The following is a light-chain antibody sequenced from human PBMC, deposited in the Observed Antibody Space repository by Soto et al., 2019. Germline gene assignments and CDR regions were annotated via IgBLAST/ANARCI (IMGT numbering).Light chain of an antibody. J-gene: IGKJ2*01. CDR3: QQYGSSYA. CDR2: GIS. V-gene: IGKV3-20*01. Sequence: EIVLTQSPDTLALSPGERATLSCRASQSVTSNYVAWYQQKPGQAPRLLIFGISSRATGIPDRFSGSGSGTDFTLTVARLEPEDVAVYYCQQYGSSYAFGQGTKLEIK. CDR1: QSVTSNY.